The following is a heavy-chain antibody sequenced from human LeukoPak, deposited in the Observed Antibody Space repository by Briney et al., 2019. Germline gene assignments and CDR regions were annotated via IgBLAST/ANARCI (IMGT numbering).Heavy chain of an antibody. CDR2: IKQDGSEK. Sequence: EGSLRLSCAASGFTVSSNYMSWVRQAPGKGLEWVANIKQDGSEKYYVDSVKGRFTISRDNAKNSLYLQMNSLRAEDTAVYYCARVQRYGGNSWFDYWGQGTLVTVSS. D-gene: IGHD4-23*01. CDR1: GFTVSSNY. CDR3: ARVQRYGGNSWFDY. V-gene: IGHV3-7*01. J-gene: IGHJ4*02.